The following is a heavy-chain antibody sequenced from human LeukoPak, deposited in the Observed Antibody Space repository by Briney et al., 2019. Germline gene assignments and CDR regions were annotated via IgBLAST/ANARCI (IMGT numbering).Heavy chain of an antibody. V-gene: IGHV3-30*04. CDR2: ISYDGRKK. CDR3: ASGQWLVGGGEFGY. CDR1: GFTFSDYA. D-gene: IGHD6-19*01. J-gene: IGHJ4*02. Sequence: GGSLRLSCVASGFTFSDYAMHWVRQAPGKGLEWVAFISYDGRKKNYADSVKGRFTISRDNSKNTLYVQMNSLRPGDTAIYYCASGQWLVGGGEFGYWGQGTLVTVSS.